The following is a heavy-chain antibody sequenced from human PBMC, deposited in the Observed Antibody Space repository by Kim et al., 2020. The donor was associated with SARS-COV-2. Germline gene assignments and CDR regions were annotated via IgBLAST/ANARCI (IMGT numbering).Heavy chain of an antibody. D-gene: IGHD2-15*01. CDR1: GYTFTSYA. V-gene: IGHV1-3*01. J-gene: IGHJ6*02. CDR2: INAGNGNT. Sequence: ASVTVSCKASGYTFTSYAMHWVRQAPGQRLEWMGWINAGNGNTKYSQKFQGRVTITRDTSASTAYMELSSLRSEGTAVYYCVTYSPPWTEYYYYDMDVWGQGTTVTVSS. CDR3: VTYSPPWTEYYYYDMDV.